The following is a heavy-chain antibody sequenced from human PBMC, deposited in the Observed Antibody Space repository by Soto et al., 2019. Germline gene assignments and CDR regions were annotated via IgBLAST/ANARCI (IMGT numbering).Heavy chain of an antibody. J-gene: IGHJ6*02. V-gene: IGHV3-48*01. Sequence: EVQLVESGGGLVQPGGSLRLSCAASGFTFSSYSMNWVRQAPGKGLEWVSYISSSSSTIYYADSVKGRFTISRDNAKNPLYLQMNSLRAEDTAVYYCARGQGKNYYYYGMDVWGQGTTVTVSS. CDR2: ISSSSSTI. D-gene: IGHD6-13*01. CDR3: ARGQGKNYYYYGMDV. CDR1: GFTFSSYS.